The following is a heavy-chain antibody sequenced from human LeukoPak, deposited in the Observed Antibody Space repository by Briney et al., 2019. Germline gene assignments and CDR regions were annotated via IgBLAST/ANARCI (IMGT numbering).Heavy chain of an antibody. CDR2: TYYRSKWSS. CDR1: EDSVSRNTAT. V-gene: IGHV6-1*01. J-gene: IGHJ1*01. Sequence: KPSQTLSLTCGISEDSVSRNTATWNWIRHSPSRGLEWLGRTYYRSKWSSVYAASVKSRMTVTPDTSKNQVSLQLNSVTPEDTAVYYCASSGYYQEYLQHWGQGTLVTVSS. D-gene: IGHD3-22*01. CDR3: ASSGYYQEYLQH.